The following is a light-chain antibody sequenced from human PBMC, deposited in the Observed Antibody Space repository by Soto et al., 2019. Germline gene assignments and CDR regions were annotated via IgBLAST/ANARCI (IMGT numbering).Light chain of an antibody. CDR3: SSYAGSNNFV. CDR1: SSDVGGYNY. CDR2: EVS. Sequence: QSALTXPPSASGSPGQSVTISCTGTSSDVGGYNYVSWYQQHPGKAPKLMIYEVSERPSGVPDRFSGSKSSNTASLTVSGLQAEDEADYYCSSYAGSNNFVFGTGTKVTVL. V-gene: IGLV2-8*01. J-gene: IGLJ1*01.